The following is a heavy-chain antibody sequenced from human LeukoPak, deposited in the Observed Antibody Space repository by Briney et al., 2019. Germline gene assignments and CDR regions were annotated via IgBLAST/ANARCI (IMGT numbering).Heavy chain of an antibody. D-gene: IGHD4-17*01. CDR2: TSSSSSYI. CDR3: ARDMGLTTVTTVFAFDI. V-gene: IGHV3-21*01. J-gene: IGHJ3*02. CDR1: GFTFSRFT. Sequence: GGSLRLSCAASGFTFSRFTMNWVRQAPGKGLEWVSSTSSSSSYIHYADSVKGRFTISRDNAKSSLYLQMNSLRAEDTAVYYCARDMGLTTVTTVFAFDIWGQGTMVTVS.